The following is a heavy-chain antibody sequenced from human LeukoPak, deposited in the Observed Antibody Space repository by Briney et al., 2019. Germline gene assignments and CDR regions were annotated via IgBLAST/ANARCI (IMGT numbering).Heavy chain of an antibody. J-gene: IGHJ4*02. CDR3: ARARRIVVVPAELGY. Sequence: ASVKVSCKASGYTFTSYGISWVQQAPGQGLEWMGWISAYNGNTNYAQKLQGRVTMTTDTSTSTAYMELRSLRSDDTAVYYCARARRIVVVPAELGYWGQGTLVTVSS. D-gene: IGHD2-2*01. CDR2: ISAYNGNT. V-gene: IGHV1-18*01. CDR1: GYTFTSYG.